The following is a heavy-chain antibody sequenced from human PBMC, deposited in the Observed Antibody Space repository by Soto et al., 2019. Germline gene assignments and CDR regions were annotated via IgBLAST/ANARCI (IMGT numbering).Heavy chain of an antibody. Sequence: QVQLVQSGAEVKKPGASVKVSCKASGYTFINYHIHWVRQATGQGLEWMGWMNPNSGDTGYAQKFQGRVTMTRDTSITAAYMGVSGLRSEDTAVYYCARGGGGRWYSGDYWGQGTLVTVSS. CDR3: ARGGGGRWYSGDY. D-gene: IGHD6-13*01. V-gene: IGHV1-8*01. CDR1: GYTFINYH. J-gene: IGHJ4*02. CDR2: MNPNSGDT.